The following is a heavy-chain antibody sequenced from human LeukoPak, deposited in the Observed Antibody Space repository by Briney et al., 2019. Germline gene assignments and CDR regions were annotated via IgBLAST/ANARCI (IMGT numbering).Heavy chain of an antibody. CDR3: AREDDSSEYYFDY. D-gene: IGHD3-22*01. V-gene: IGHV4-34*01. CDR1: GGSFGGYY. Sequence: SETLSLTCAVYGGSFGGYYWSWIRQPPGKGLEWVGEINHSGSTNYNPSLKSRVTISVDTSKNQFSLKLSSVTAADTAVYYCAREDDSSEYYFDYWGQGTLVTISS. CDR2: INHSGST. J-gene: IGHJ4*02.